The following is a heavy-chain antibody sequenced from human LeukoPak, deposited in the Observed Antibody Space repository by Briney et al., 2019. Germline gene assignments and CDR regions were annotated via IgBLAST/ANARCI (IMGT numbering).Heavy chain of an antibody. CDR3: ARGFTNYYDSSGYY. V-gene: IGHV1-69*01. CDR2: IIPIFGTA. J-gene: IGHJ4*02. D-gene: IGHD3-22*01. Sequence: ASVKVSCKASGGTFSSYAISWVRQAPGQGLEWMGGIIPIFGTANYAQKFQGRVTITADESTSTAYMELRSLRSDDTAVYYCARGFTNYYDSSGYYWGQGTLVTVSS. CDR1: GGTFSSYA.